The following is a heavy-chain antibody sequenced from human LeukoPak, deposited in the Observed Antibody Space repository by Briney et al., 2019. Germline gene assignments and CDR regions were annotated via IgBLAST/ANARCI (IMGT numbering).Heavy chain of an antibody. J-gene: IGHJ6*02. CDR3: ATWAFYHGLDV. Sequence: GGSLRLSCAASEFTFSSYEMNWVRQAPGKGLEWVSLIRADGGRTYYADSVNGRFTISRDNSKNSLYLQMNSLRTDDTALYYCATWAFYHGLDVWGQGSTATVSS. CDR2: IRADGGRT. CDR1: EFTFSSYE. V-gene: IGHV3-43*02. D-gene: IGHD2/OR15-2a*01.